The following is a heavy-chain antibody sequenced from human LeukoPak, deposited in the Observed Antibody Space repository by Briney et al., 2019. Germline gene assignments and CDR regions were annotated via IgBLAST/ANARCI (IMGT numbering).Heavy chain of an antibody. CDR1: GFTFNNHA. CDR2: ISGSGDNT. Sequence: PGGSLRLSCVVSGFTFNNHAMSWVRQAPGKGLEWVSAISGSGDNTFYAGSVRGRFTISRDNSKNTLYLQMDSLRAEDTAIYYCMKDFRGSGYFFDYWGQGTPVTVSS. J-gene: IGHJ4*02. D-gene: IGHD3-10*01. CDR3: MKDFRGSGYFFDY. V-gene: IGHV3-23*01.